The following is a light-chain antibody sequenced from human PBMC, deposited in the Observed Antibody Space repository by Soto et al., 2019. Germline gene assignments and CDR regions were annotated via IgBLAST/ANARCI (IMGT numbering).Light chain of an antibody. Sequence: DIQMTQSPSTLSASVGDRVTITCRASQSITDWLAWYQQKPGKAPKFRIYKASNLEGGVPSRFSGSGSGTEFSLTVSAVQPDGFAACCFLYWDNYSRSCGHGTKVEIK. V-gene: IGKV1-5*03. J-gene: IGKJ1*01. CDR3: LYWDNYSRS. CDR2: KAS. CDR1: QSITDW.